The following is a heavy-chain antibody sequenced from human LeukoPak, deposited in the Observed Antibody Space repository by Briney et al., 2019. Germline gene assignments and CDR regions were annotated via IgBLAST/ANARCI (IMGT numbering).Heavy chain of an antibody. D-gene: IGHD1-26*01. CDR2: INPNSGGT. CDR3: ARVDKVGAYHY. CDR1: GYAFTSYG. Sequence: ASVKVSCKASGYAFTSYGISWVRQAPGQGLEWMGWINPNSGGTNYAQKFQGRVTMTRDTSISTAYMELSRLRSDDTAVYYCARVDKVGAYHYWGQGTLVTVSS. V-gene: IGHV1-2*02. J-gene: IGHJ4*02.